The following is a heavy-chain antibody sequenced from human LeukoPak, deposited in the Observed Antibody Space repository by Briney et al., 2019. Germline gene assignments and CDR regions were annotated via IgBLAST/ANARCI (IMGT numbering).Heavy chain of an antibody. CDR3: ATVSGNYYGPFDY. CDR1: GGSIYGYY. Sequence: PSETLSLTCTVSGGSIYGYYCNWIRQPAGKGLEWIGHIYTSGGTNYNPSLKSRVTMSVDTSKNQFSLKLRSLTAADTAVYYCATVSGNYYGPFDYWGQGTLVTVSS. CDR2: IYTSGGT. J-gene: IGHJ4*02. D-gene: IGHD1-26*01. V-gene: IGHV4-4*07.